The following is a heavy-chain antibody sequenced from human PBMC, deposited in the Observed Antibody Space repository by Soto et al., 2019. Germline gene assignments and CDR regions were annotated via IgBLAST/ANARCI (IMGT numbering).Heavy chain of an antibody. CDR3: ARGFGELYNNWFDP. D-gene: IGHD3-10*01. V-gene: IGHV1-46*01. CDR2: INPSGGST. CDR1: GYTFTSYY. J-gene: IGHJ5*02. Sequence: QVQLVQSGAEVKKPGASVKVSCKASGYTFTSYYMHWVRPAPGQGLEWSVIINPSGGSTSYAQKFQGRFTMTMDTYTSTAYMELSSLRSEDTSVYYCARGFGELYNNWFDPWGQGTLVTVSS.